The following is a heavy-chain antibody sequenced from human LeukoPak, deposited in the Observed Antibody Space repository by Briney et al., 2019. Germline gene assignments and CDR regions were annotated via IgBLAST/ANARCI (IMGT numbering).Heavy chain of an antibody. CDR2: INHSGST. D-gene: IGHD2-2*01. Sequence: PSETLSLTCAVYGGSFSGYYWSWIRQPPGKGLEWIGEINHSGSTNYNPSLKSRVTISVDTSKNQFSLKLSSVTAADTAVYYCARGLCSSTSCYQNWFDPWGQGTLVTVSS. CDR1: GGSFSGYY. CDR3: ARGLCSSTSCYQNWFDP. J-gene: IGHJ5*02. V-gene: IGHV4-34*01.